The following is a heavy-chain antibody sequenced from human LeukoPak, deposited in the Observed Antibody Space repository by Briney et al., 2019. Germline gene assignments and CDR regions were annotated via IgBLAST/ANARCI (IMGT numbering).Heavy chain of an antibody. CDR1: GFTFSSYH. V-gene: IGHV3-21*01. CDR3: ARERAIDARDWYFDL. Sequence: GGSLRLSCAASGFTFSSYHMNWVRQAPGRGLEWVSSISPTGSYIYYGDSVEGQFTTSRDNAKNSLFLQMNTLRVEDTAVYYCARERAIDARDWYFDLWGRGTLVTVSS. CDR2: ISPTGSYI. D-gene: IGHD2-2*01. J-gene: IGHJ2*01.